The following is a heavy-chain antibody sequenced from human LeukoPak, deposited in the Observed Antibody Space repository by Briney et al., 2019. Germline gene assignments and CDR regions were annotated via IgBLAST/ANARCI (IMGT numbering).Heavy chain of an antibody. D-gene: IGHD2-2*01. Sequence: QPGGTLRLSCAASGFTFSSYGMHWVRQAPGKGLEWVAFIRYDGSNKYYADSVKGRFTISRDNSKNTLYLQMNSLRAEDTAVYYCANMRCSPKKTDAFDIGGQGTMVTVSS. CDR3: ANMRCSPKKTDAFDI. V-gene: IGHV3-30*02. J-gene: IGHJ3*02. CDR2: IRYDGSNK. CDR1: GFTFSSYG.